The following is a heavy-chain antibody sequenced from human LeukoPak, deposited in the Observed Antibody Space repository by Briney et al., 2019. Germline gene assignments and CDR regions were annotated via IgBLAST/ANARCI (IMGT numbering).Heavy chain of an antibody. CDR3: ARVLPNYYDSSGYYYISYYFDY. J-gene: IGHJ4*02. D-gene: IGHD3-22*01. CDR2: FYYTGST. Sequence: SETLSLTCTVSSGSISSYYWSWIRQPPGKGLEWLGFFYYTGSTNYNPSLKSRVTISVDTSKNQFSLKLSSVTAADTAVYYCARVLPNYYDSSGYYYISYYFDYWGQGTLVTVSS. V-gene: IGHV4-59*01. CDR1: SGSISSYY.